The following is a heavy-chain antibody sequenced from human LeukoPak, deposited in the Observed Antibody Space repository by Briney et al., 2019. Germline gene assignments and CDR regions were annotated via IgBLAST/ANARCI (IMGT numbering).Heavy chain of an antibody. CDR1: GFTFRSYG. CDR2: ITYDDFYK. D-gene: IGHD3-10*01. V-gene: IGHV3-30*18. CDR3: AKDRISMVRSSDIDN. J-gene: IGHJ4*02. Sequence: PGGSLRLSCAASGFTFRSYGMHWVRQAPGKGLEWAALITYDDFYKYYGDSVKGRFTISRDNSKNTLYLQTNSLRPEDTAVYYCAKDRISMVRSSDIDNWGQGTLVTVSS.